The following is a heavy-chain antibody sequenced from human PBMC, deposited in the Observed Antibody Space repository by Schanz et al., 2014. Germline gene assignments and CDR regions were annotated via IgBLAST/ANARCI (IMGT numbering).Heavy chain of an antibody. CDR1: GFTFSKAW. Sequence: EVQLVESGGGLVKPGGSLSLSCAASGFTFSKAWMSWVRQAPGKGLEWVSVIYSGGSTYYADSVKGRFTISRDNSKNTLYLQMNSLRAEDTAVYYCARPLGPNYYYYGLDVWGQGTTVTVSS. J-gene: IGHJ6*02. CDR3: ARPLGPNYYYYGLDV. V-gene: IGHV3-66*04. CDR2: IYSGGST.